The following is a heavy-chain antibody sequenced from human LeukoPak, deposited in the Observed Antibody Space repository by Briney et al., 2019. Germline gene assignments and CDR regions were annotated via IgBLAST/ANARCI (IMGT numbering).Heavy chain of an antibody. CDR3: ARLYCSSTSCYRWDAFDS. D-gene: IGHD2-2*01. V-gene: IGHV4-38-2*01. Sequence: SETLSLTCAVSGYSISSGYCWGWIRQPPGKGREWIGSIYHSGSTYNNPSLKSRVTITVDTSKNQFSLKLSSVTGADTAVYYCARLYCSSTSCYRWDAFDSWGQGTMVTASS. J-gene: IGHJ3*02. CDR2: IYHSGST. CDR1: GYSISSGYC.